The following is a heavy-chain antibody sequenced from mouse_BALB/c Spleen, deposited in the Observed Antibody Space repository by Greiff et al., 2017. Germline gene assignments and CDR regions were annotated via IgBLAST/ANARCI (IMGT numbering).Heavy chain of an antibody. J-gene: IGHJ4*01. V-gene: IGHV7-3*02. D-gene: IGHD2-4*01. CDR3: ARDRNKGGITTRGAMDY. Sequence: EVMLVESGGGLVQPGGSLRLSCATSGFTFTDYYMSWVRQPPGKALEWLGFIRNKANGYTTEYSASVKGRFTISRDNSQSILYLQMNTLRAEDSATYYCARDRNKGGITTRGAMDYWGQGTSVTVSS. CDR2: IRNKANGYTT. CDR1: GFTFTDYY.